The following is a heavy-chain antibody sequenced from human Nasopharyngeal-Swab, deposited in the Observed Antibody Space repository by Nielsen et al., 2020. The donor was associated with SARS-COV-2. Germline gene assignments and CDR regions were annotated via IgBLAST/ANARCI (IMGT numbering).Heavy chain of an antibody. CDR3: ARGHRSISMIVVVIATAHFYFDS. D-gene: IGHD3-22*01. CDR1: GGSFSGYY. V-gene: IGHV4-34*01. J-gene: IGHJ4*02. CDR2: INHSGTT. Sequence: GSLRLSCAVYGGSFSGYYWSWIRQPPGKGREWIGEINHSGTTSYNPSLKSRVTISSDTSKNQFSLKLSSVTAADTAVYYCARGHRSISMIVVVIATAHFYFDSWGRGTLVTVTS.